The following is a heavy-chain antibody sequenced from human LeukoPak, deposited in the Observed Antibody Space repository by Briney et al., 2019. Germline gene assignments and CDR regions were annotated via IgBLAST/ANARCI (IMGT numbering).Heavy chain of an antibody. CDR2: IYSGGST. J-gene: IGHJ4*02. CDR3: ATQVTATNPNDY. V-gene: IGHV3-66*02. Sequence: GGSLRLSCAASGFTVSSNYMSWVRQAPGMGLEWVSVIYSGGSTYYADSVKGRFTISRDNSKNTLYLQMNSLRAEDTAVYYCATQVTATNPNDYWGQGTLVTVSS. CDR1: GFTVSSNY. D-gene: IGHD1-7*01.